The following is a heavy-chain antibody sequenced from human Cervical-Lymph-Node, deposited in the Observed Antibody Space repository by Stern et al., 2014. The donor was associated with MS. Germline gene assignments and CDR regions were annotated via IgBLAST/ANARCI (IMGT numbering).Heavy chain of an antibody. V-gene: IGHV5-51*03. D-gene: IGHD2-8*01. CDR2: IYPRDFDT. J-gene: IGHJ3*02. Sequence: EVQLEESGAEVKKPGESLRISCKASGYSFTNYWIAWVRQVPGKGLEGMGIIYPRDFDTKYSASFQGLVTISADKSTTTAYLQWSSLKASDTAMYYCAKYEGSEAFDIWCQGTMVTVSS. CDR3: AKYEGSEAFDI. CDR1: GYSFTNYW.